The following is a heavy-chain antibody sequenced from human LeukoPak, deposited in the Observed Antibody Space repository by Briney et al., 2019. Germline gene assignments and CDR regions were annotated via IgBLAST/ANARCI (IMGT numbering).Heavy chain of an antibody. CDR1: GFTFDDYA. V-gene: IGHV3-9*01. CDR3: AKGGKVVGYYYYYYMDV. Sequence: GGSLRLSCAASGFTFDDYAMHWVRQAPGKGLEWVSGISCNSGSIGYADSVKGRFTISRDNAKNSLYLQMNSLRAEDTALYYCAKGGKVVGYYYYYYMDVWGKGTTVTVSS. CDR2: ISCNSGSI. J-gene: IGHJ6*03. D-gene: IGHD2-15*01.